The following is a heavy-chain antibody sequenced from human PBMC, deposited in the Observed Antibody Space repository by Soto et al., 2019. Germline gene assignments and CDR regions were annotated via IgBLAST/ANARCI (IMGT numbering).Heavy chain of an antibody. V-gene: IGHV4-39*01. J-gene: IGHJ4*02. CDR2: IYYSGST. Sequence: PSETLSLTCTVSGGSISSSTYYWGWIRQPPGKGLEWIGTIYYSGSTYYNPSLKSRITISVDTSKNQFSLKLTSVTAADTGVYYCARGMAVAGHYFDSWGRGTRVTVSS. D-gene: IGHD6-19*01. CDR1: GGSISSSTYY. CDR3: ARGMAVAGHYFDS.